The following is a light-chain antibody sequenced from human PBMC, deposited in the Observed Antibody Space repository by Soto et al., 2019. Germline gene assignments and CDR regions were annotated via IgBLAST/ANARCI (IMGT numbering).Light chain of an antibody. Sequence: EIQMTQSPSSLSASVGDRVTITCRASQDISVYLAWYQQKPGKVPKLLIYSASTLQSGVPSRFSGSGSGTEFTLTISSLQPEDVATYYCQQYNTAPLTFGQGTRLEIK. CDR1: QDISVY. J-gene: IGKJ5*01. V-gene: IGKV1-27*01. CDR2: SAS. CDR3: QQYNTAPLT.